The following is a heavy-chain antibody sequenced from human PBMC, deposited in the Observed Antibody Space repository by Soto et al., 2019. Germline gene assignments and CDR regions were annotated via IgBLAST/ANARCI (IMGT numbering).Heavy chain of an antibody. J-gene: IGHJ4*02. Sequence: PGGSLRLSCAASGFTFSDHYMDWVRQAPGKGLEWVGRSRNKANSYTTEYAASVKGRFTISRDDSKNSLYLQMNSLKTEDTAVYYCSREPRGNYYFEYWGQGALVTVSS. V-gene: IGHV3-72*01. CDR1: GFTFSDHY. CDR3: SREPRGNYYFEY. D-gene: IGHD1-26*01. CDR2: SRNKANSYTT.